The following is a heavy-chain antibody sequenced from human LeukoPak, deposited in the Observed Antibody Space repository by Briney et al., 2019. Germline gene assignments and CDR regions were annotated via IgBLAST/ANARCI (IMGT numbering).Heavy chain of an antibody. V-gene: IGHV3-11*01. D-gene: IGHD3-3*01. CDR3: ASFLFGAPFQH. CDR1: GFTFSDYY. J-gene: IGHJ1*01. Sequence: AGGSLRLSCAASGFTFSDYYMSWLRQAPGKGLEWVSYISSSGSSIYYADSVKGRFTISRDNAKNSLYLQMNSLRAEDTAVYYCASFLFGAPFQHWGQGTLVTVSS. CDR2: ISSSGSSI.